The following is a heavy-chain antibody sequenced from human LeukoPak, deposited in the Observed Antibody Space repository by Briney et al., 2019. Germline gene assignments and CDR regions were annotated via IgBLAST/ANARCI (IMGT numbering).Heavy chain of an antibody. CDR1: GGTFSSYA. CDR2: IIPILGIA. J-gene: IGHJ6*02. D-gene: IGHD2-15*01. Sequence: GASVKVSCKASGGTFSSYAISWVRQAPGQGLEWMGRIIPILGIANYAQKFQGRVTITADKSTSTAYMELSSLRSEDTAMYYCARDRGYCSGGSCYIPEYGMDVWGQGTTVTVSS. V-gene: IGHV1-69*04. CDR3: ARDRGYCSGGSCYIPEYGMDV.